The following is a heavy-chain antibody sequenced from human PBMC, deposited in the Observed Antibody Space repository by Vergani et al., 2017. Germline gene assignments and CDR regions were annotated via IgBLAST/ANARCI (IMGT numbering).Heavy chain of an antibody. CDR1: GGSISSYY. CDR3: AREDERITIFGVVRTFDY. D-gene: IGHD3-3*01. Sequence: QVQLQESGPGLVKPSETLSLTCTVSGGSISSYYWSWIRQPAGKGLEWIGRIYTSGSTNYNPSLKSRVTMSVDTSKNQCSLKLSSVTAADTAVYYCAREDERITIFGVVRTFDYWGQGTLVTVSS. V-gene: IGHV4-4*07. CDR2: IYTSGST. J-gene: IGHJ4*02.